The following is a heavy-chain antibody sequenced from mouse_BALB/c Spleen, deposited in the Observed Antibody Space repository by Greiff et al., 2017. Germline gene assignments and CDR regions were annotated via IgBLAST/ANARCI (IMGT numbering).Heavy chain of an antibody. CDR3: ARNFPFDY. J-gene: IGHJ2*01. CDR1: GYTFTDYE. Sequence: VRLQQSGAELVRPGASVTLSCKASGYTFTDYEMHWVKQTPVHGLEWIGAIDPETGGTAYNQKFKGKATLTADKSSSTAYMELRSLTSEDSAVYYCARNFPFDYWGQGTTLTVSS. V-gene: IGHV1-15*01. CDR2: IDPETGGT.